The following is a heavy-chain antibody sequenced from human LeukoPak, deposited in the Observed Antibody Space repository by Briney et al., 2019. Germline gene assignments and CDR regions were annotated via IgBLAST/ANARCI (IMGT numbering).Heavy chain of an antibody. CDR2: INHSGST. J-gene: IGHJ4*02. Sequence: QASETLSLTCAVYGGSFSGYYWSWIRQPPGKGLEWIGEINHSGSTNYNPSLKSRVTISVDTSKNQFSLKLSSVTAADTAVYYCARGAARFVVVVAATRRNFDYWGQGTLVTVSS. CDR1: GGSFSGYY. CDR3: ARGAARFVVVVAATRRNFDY. V-gene: IGHV4-34*01. D-gene: IGHD2-15*01.